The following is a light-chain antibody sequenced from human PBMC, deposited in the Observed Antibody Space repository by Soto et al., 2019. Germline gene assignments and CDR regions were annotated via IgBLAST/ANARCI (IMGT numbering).Light chain of an antibody. CDR1: KLGDRY. V-gene: IGLV3-1*01. CDR3: QAWDSSTALYV. Sequence: SSELTQPPSVSVSPGQTASITCSGDKLGDRYASWYQQKPGQSPVLVIYQDTKRPSGIPERFSGSNSGNTATLTISGTQAVDEAAYYCQAWDSSTALYVVGSGTKLTVL. J-gene: IGLJ1*01. CDR2: QDT.